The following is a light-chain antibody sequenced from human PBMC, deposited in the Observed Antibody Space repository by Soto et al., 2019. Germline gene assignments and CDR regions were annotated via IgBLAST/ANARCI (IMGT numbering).Light chain of an antibody. Sequence: QSAQAQPASVSGSPGQSITISCTGTSSDVGGYNYVSWYQQHPGKAPKLMIYEVSNRPSGVSNRFSGSKSGNTASLTISGLQAEDEADYYCSSYTGSSTPYVFGTGTKVTVL. J-gene: IGLJ1*01. V-gene: IGLV2-14*01. CDR2: EVS. CDR1: SSDVGGYNY. CDR3: SSYTGSSTPYV.